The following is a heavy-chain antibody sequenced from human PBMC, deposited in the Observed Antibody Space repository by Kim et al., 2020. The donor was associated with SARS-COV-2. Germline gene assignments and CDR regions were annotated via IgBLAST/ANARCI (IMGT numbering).Heavy chain of an antibody. V-gene: IGHV3-48*03. CDR3: ARDGRVSGLFDY. D-gene: IGHD1-26*01. J-gene: IGHJ4*02. Sequence: NYGDSVKGPFTISRDTATNEVYLQMSSLRAEDTAVYYCARDGRVSGLFDYWGQGTLVTVSS.